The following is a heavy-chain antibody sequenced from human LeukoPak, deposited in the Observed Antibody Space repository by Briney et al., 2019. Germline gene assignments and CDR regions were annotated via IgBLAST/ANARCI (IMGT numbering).Heavy chain of an antibody. D-gene: IGHD3-16*02. Sequence: SETLSLTCAVYGGSFSGYYWSWIRQPPGKGLEWTGEINHSGSTNYNPSLKSRVTISVDTSKNQFSLKLSSVTAADTAVYYCARRPEYYDYVWGSYRYLYYFDYWGQGTLVTVSS. V-gene: IGHV4-34*01. CDR1: GGSFSGYY. CDR3: ARRPEYYDYVWGSYRYLYYFDY. CDR2: INHSGST. J-gene: IGHJ4*02.